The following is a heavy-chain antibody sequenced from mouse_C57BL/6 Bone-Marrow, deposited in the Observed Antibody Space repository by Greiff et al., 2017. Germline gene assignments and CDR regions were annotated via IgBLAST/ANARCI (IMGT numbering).Heavy chain of an antibody. Sequence: QVQLQQPGAELVKPGASVTLSCKASGYTFTSYWMHCVQQRPGQGLEWIGMINPNSGSTYYNEKLTSPATLTVDKSSSTAYMQLSSLTSEDSAVYYCARGRYYYGSSLAWFAYWGQGTLVTVSA. CDR3: ARGRYYYGSSLAWFAY. D-gene: IGHD1-1*01. CDR1: GYTFTSYW. J-gene: IGHJ3*01. CDR2: INPNSGST. V-gene: IGHV1-64*01.